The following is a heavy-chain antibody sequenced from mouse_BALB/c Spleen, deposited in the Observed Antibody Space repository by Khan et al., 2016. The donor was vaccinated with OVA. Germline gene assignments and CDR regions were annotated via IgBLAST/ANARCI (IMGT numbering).Heavy chain of an antibody. J-gene: IGHJ1*01. CDR2: ISYSGST. V-gene: IGHV3-2*02. CDR1: GYSITSDYA. D-gene: IGHD1-1*01. CDR3: ARRYYYGHWYFDI. Sequence: VQLQQSGPGLVKPSQSLSLTCTVTGYSITSDYAWNWIRQFPGNKLEWMGYISYSGSTNYNPSLKSRISITRDTSKNQFFVQLNSVTTEDTATYYCARRYYYGHWYFDIWGAGTTVTVSS.